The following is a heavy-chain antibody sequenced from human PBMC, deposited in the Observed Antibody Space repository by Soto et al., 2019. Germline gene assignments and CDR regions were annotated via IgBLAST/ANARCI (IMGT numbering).Heavy chain of an antibody. J-gene: IGHJ4*02. CDR1: GGTFSGYA. CDR2: IIPIFGTA. V-gene: IGHV1-69*13. Sequence: ASVKVSCKASGGTFSGYAISWVRQAPGQGLEWMGGIIPIFGTANYAQKFQGRVTITADESTSTAYMELSSLRSEDTAVYYCARGYYYDSSGYYAPDYWGQGTLVTVSS. D-gene: IGHD3-22*01. CDR3: ARGYYYDSSGYYAPDY.